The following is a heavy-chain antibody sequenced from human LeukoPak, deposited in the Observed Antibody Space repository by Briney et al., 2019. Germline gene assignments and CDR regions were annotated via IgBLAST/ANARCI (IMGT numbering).Heavy chain of an antibody. CDR2: INPSGGST. V-gene: IGHV1-46*01. CDR1: GYTFTSYY. D-gene: IGHD2-21*02. CDR3: ARDFCGGDCYSPDY. Sequence: GASVKVSCKASGYTFTSYYMHWVRQAPGQGPEWMGIINPSGGSTSYAQKFQGRVTVTRDTSTNTVYMELSSLRSEDTAVYYCARDFCGGDCYSPDYWGQGTLVTVSS. J-gene: IGHJ4*02.